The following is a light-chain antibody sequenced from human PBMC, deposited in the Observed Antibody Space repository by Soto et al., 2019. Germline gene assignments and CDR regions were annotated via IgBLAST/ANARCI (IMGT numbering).Light chain of an antibody. J-gene: IGKJ1*01. CDR2: KTS. Sequence: QMTQSPSTLSASVGDRVNITCRASQNIGVWFAWYQQKPGTAPKLLIYKTSTLDSGVPLRFSGSGSGTEFTLTISSLQPDDFATYYCQQYINYFRTFGQGTKVEIK. CDR3: QQYINYFRT. V-gene: IGKV1-5*03. CDR1: QNIGVW.